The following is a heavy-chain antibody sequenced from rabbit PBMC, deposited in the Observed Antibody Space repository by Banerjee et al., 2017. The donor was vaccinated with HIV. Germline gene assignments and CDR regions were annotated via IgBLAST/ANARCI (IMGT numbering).Heavy chain of an antibody. D-gene: IGHD4-1*01. Sequence: QEQLEESGGDLVKPEGSLTLTCTASGFTLSSYWMWWVRQAPGKGLEWIACIGAGSSGTTYYASWAKGRFTISKTSSTTVTLQMTSLTAADTATYFCARDLAGVVGWNLNLWGPGTLVTVS. V-gene: IGHV1S45*01. J-gene: IGHJ4*01. CDR1: GFTLSSYW. CDR2: IGAGSSGTT. CDR3: ARDLAGVVGWNLNL.